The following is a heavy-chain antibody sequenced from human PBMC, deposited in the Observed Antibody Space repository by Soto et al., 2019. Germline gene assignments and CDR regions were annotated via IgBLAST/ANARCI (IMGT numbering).Heavy chain of an antibody. CDR3: ARHLPHIVVVTAIPTSFDI. Sequence: PSETLSLTCPVSGASISSNNYFWGWIRQPPGKGLQWIGSIYYSGITYDNPSLRSRVTISVDTSKNQFSQKLRSVTAADTAVYYCARHLPHIVVVTAIPTSFDIWGQGTMVTVSS. CDR1: GASISSNNYF. CDR2: IYYSGIT. J-gene: IGHJ3*02. V-gene: IGHV4-39*01. D-gene: IGHD2-21*02.